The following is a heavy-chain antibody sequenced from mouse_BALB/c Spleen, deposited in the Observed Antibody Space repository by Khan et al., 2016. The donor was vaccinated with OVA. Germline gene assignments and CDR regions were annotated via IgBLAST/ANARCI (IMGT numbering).Heavy chain of an antibody. CDR3: ARTARIKY. CDR2: ISYSGST. D-gene: IGHD1-2*01. V-gene: IGHV3-2*02. Sequence: EVQLQESGPGLVKPSQSLSLTCTVTGYSITSGYGWNWIRQFPGNKLGWMGYISYSGSTNYNPSLKSRISFTRDTSKNQFFLQLNSVTTEDTATYYCARTARIKYWGQGTTLTVSS. J-gene: IGHJ2*01. CDR1: GYSITSGYG.